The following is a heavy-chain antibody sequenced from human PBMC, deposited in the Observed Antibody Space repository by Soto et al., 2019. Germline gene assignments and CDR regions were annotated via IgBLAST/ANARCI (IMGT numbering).Heavy chain of an antibody. CDR2: IYSGGST. V-gene: IGHV3-66*01. Sequence: EVQLVESGGGVVQPGGSLRLSGAASGFTVSSNYMSWVRQAPGKGMEWVSVIYSGGSTYYADSVKGRFTISRDKSKNTLYLQMNSLRAEDTAVYYCARGPSEDSGYRNWYFDIWGRGTLVTVSS. CDR3: ARGPSEDSGYRNWYFDI. D-gene: IGHD5-12*01. J-gene: IGHJ2*01. CDR1: GFTVSSNY.